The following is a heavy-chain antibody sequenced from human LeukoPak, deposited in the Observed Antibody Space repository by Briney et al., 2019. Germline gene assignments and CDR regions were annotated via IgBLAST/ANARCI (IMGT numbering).Heavy chain of an antibody. V-gene: IGHV4-34*01. CDR3: ARDLVTVTKGFDI. CDR1: GGSFSGYY. J-gene: IGHJ3*02. Sequence: PSETLSLTCAVYGGSFSGYYWSWIRRPPGKGLEWIGEINHSGSTNYNPSLKSRVTISVDTSKNQFSLKLSPVTAADTAVYYCARDLVTVTKGFDIWGQGTMVSVSS. CDR2: INHSGST. D-gene: IGHD4-17*01.